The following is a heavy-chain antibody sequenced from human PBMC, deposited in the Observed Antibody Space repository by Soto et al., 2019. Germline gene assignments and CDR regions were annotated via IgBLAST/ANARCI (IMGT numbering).Heavy chain of an antibody. D-gene: IGHD3-22*01. J-gene: IGHJ4*02. CDR1: GFTFSSYA. CDR3: AKPSPMGVVVITTWCDY. V-gene: IGHV3-23*01. Sequence: GGSLRLSCAASGFTFSSYAMSWVRQAPGKGLEWVSAISGSGGSTYYADSVKGRFTISRDNSKNKLNLQMNSMRAEDTAVYYCAKPSPMGVVVITTWCDYWGQGTLVTVSS. CDR2: ISGSGGST.